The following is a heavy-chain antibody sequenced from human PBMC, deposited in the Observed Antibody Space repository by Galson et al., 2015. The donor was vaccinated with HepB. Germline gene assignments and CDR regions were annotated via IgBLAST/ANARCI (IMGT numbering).Heavy chain of an antibody. D-gene: IGHD4-17*01. V-gene: IGHV1-18*01. CDR2: ISAYNGNT. Sequence: SVKVSCKASGYTFSSYSITWVRQAPGQGLEWMGWISAYNGNTNYAQKLQGRVTMTTDTSTSTAYMELRSLRSDDTAVYYCARDNDYGDGGDNFDYWGQGTLVTVSS. CDR3: ARDNDYGDGGDNFDY. CDR1: GYTFSSYS. J-gene: IGHJ4*02.